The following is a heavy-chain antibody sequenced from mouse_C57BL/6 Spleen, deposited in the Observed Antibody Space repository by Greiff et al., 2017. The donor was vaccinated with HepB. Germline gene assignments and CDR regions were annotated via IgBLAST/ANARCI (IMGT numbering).Heavy chain of an antibody. J-gene: IGHJ1*03. CDR1: GFTFSDYG. V-gene: IGHV5-17*01. D-gene: IGHD1-1*01. CDR2: ISSGSSTI. CDR3: ARGFSYGSSWYFDV. Sequence: EVQLVESGGGLVKPGGSLKLSCAASGFTFSDYGMHWVRQAPEKGLEWVAYISSGSSTIYYADTVKGRFTISRDNAKNTLFLQMTSLRSEDTAMYYCARGFSYGSSWYFDVWGTGTTVTVSS.